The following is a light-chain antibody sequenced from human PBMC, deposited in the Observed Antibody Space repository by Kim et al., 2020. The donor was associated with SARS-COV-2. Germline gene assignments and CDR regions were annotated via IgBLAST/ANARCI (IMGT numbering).Light chain of an antibody. Sequence: SYELTQPPSVSVSPGQTARITCSGDALPKQYAYWYQQKPGQAPVLVIYKDSERPSGIPERFSGSSSGTTVTLTISGVQAEDEADYYCQSADSSGTVVFGGGTQLTAL. CDR2: KDS. J-gene: IGLJ2*01. CDR1: ALPKQY. V-gene: IGLV3-25*03. CDR3: QSADSSGTVV.